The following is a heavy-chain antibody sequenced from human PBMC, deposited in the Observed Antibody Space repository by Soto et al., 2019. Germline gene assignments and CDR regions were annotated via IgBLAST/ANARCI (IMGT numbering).Heavy chain of an antibody. D-gene: IGHD6-13*01. CDR3: ARVTGSGSSFWFDP. Sequence: GASVKVSCKASGYTFTSYGISWVRQAPGQGLEWMGWISAYNGNTNYAQKLQGRFTMTTDTSTSTAYMELRSLRSDDTAVYYCARVTGSGSSFWFDPWGQGTLVTVSS. V-gene: IGHV1-18*01. CDR1: GYTFTSYG. CDR2: ISAYNGNT. J-gene: IGHJ5*02.